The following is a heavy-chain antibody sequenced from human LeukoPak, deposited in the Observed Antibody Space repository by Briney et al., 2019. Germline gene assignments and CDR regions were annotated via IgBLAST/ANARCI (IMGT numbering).Heavy chain of an antibody. CDR1: GGSFSGYY. D-gene: IGHD2-2*02. J-gene: IGHJ3*02. CDR3: ARVPTAIPYDAFDI. Sequence: SETLSLTCAVYGGSFSGYYWSWIRQPPGKGLEWIGEINHSGSTNYNPSLKSRVTISVDTSKNQFSLKLSSVTAADTAVYYCARVPTAIPYDAFDIWGQGTMVTVSS. CDR2: INHSGST. V-gene: IGHV4-34*01.